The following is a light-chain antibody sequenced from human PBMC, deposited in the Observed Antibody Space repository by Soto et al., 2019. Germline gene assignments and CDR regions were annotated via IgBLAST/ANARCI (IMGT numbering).Light chain of an antibody. J-gene: IGKJ5*01. CDR2: GAS. V-gene: IGKV3-15*01. CDR1: QSVSSN. CDR3: QQYNDRPPIT. Sequence: EIVMTQSPATLSVSPGERATLSYTASQSVSSNLAWYQQKPGQAPRLLIYGASTRATGIPARFSGSGSGTEFTLTISSLQSEDFAVYYCQQYNDRPPITFGQGTRLEIK.